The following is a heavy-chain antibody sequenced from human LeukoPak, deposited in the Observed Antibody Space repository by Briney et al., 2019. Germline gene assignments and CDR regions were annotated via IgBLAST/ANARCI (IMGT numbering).Heavy chain of an antibody. CDR2: IWYDGSNK. V-gene: IGHV3-33*01. CDR1: GFTFSSYG. D-gene: IGHD3-10*01. CDR3: ARHRAPFNYYYGMDV. Sequence: GGSLRLSCAASGFTFSSYGMHWVRQAPGKGLEWVAVIWYDGSNKYYADSVKGRFTISRDNSKNTLYLQMNSLRAEDTAVYYCARHRAPFNYYYGMDVWGQGTTVTVSS. J-gene: IGHJ6*02.